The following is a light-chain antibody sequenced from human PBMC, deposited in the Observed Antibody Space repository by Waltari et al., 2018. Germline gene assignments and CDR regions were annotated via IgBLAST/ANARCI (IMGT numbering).Light chain of an antibody. J-gene: IGLJ2*01. Sequence: SYVLAQPPSVSGAPGKTARITCGGKNSETKSVNWYQQRPGQAPGLVIYQDSYRPSGIPERFSGSNSGSTATLTISRVEAGDEADYYCQVWDSKSDHVIFGGGTKLTVL. CDR1: NSETKS. V-gene: IGLV3-21*04. CDR3: QVWDSKSDHVI. CDR2: QDS.